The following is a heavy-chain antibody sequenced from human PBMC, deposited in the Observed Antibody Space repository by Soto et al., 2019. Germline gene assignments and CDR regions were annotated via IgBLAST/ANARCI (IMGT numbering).Heavy chain of an antibody. CDR2: TYYRSKWYY. CDR1: GDSVSSNSAG. CDR3: ARGEQYSGRIFDY. J-gene: IGHJ4*01. Sequence: QPLSVPFSITGDSVSSNSAGCSWVRHSPSRGLEWLGRTYYRSKWYYEYAVSVRGRITINPDTSKNQYSLQLNSVTPEDTAVYFCARGEQYSGRIFDYWGQGTLVTVSS. D-gene: IGHD1-26*01. V-gene: IGHV6-1*01.